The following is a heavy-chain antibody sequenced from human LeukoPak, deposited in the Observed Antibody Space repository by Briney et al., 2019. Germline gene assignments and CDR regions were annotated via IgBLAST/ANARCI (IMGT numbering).Heavy chain of an antibody. V-gene: IGHV3-53*01. CDR2: IYSGGST. CDR1: GFTVSSNY. Sequence: GGSLRLSCAASGFTVSSNYMSWVRQAPGKGLEWVSVIYSGGSTYYADSVKGRFTISRDNSKNTLYLQMNSLRAEDTAVHYCARGIAAAVGGAFDIWGQGTMVTVSS. D-gene: IGHD6-13*01. CDR3: ARGIAAAVGGAFDI. J-gene: IGHJ3*02.